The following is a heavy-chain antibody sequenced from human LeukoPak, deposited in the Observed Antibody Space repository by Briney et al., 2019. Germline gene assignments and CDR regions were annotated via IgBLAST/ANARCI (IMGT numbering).Heavy chain of an antibody. CDR1: GFTFEDYS. CDR2: ISWNSGNI. Sequence: GGSLTLSCAASGFTFEDYSMHWVRQAPGKGLEWVSGISWNSGNIGYADSVKGRFTISRDNSKNTLYLQMNSLRAEDTAVYYCARGPSGYHNTGGQGTLVTVSS. D-gene: IGHD5-12*01. J-gene: IGHJ4*02. CDR3: ARGPSGYHNT. V-gene: IGHV3-9*01.